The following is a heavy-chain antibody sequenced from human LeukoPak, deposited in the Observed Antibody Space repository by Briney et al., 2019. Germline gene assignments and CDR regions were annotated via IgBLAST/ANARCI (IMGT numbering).Heavy chain of an antibody. CDR2: ISGYNSNT. Sequence: GASVKVSCKASGYTFTNYGISWVRQAPGQGLEWMGWISGYNSNTNYAQELQGRVTMTTDTSTNTAYMELRSLRSDDTAVYYCARRRIVAGTDAFDIWGQGTMVTVSS. D-gene: IGHD6-19*01. J-gene: IGHJ3*02. CDR1: GYTFTNYG. V-gene: IGHV1-18*01. CDR3: ARRRIVAGTDAFDI.